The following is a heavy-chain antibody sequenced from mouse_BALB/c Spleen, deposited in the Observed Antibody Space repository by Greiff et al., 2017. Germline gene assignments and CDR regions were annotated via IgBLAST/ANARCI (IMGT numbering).Heavy chain of an antibody. CDR3: ATLYYDYDGCAY. V-gene: IGHV3-6*02. Sequence: DVQLQESGPGLVKPSQSLSLTCSVTGYSITSGYYWNWIRQFPGNRLEWMGYISYDGSNNYNPSLKNRISITRDTSKNQFFLKLNSVTTEDTATYYCATLYYDYDGCAYWGQGTLVTVSA. CDR1: GYSITSGYY. J-gene: IGHJ3*01. CDR2: ISYDGSN. D-gene: IGHD2-4*01.